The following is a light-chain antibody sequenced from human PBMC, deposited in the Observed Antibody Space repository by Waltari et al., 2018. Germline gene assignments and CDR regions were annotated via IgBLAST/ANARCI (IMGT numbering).Light chain of an antibody. Sequence: QSALTQPPSTAGSPGHSVPISCPGTRRYLVGSHYVSWYQPHPGKAPKLMIDEVSKRPSGVPDRFSGSKSGNTASLTVSGLQAEDEADYYCSSYAGSNNLAFGGGTKLTVL. CDR1: RRYLVGSHY. CDR3: SSYAGSNNLA. CDR2: EVS. J-gene: IGLJ3*02. V-gene: IGLV2-8*01.